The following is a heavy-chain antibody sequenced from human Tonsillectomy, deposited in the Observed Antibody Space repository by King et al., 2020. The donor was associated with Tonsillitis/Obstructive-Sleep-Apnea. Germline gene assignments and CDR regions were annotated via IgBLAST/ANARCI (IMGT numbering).Heavy chain of an antibody. CDR3: VRDRDKGDYVDF. J-gene: IGHJ4*02. CDR2: IHQDGREK. CDR1: GFTFTSYW. V-gene: IGHV3-7*04. D-gene: IGHD4/OR15-4a*01. Sequence: VQLVESGGGLVQPGGSLRLSCAASGFTFTSYWMSWVRQAPGKGLEWVDNIHQDGREKYYVNSVKGRFTISRDNAKASLYLQMNSLRAEDTAVYYCVRDRDKGDYVDFWGQGILVTVSS.